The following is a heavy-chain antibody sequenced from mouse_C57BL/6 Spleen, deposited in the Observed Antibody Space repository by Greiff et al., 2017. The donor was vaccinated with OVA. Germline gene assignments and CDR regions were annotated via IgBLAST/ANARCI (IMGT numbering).Heavy chain of an antibody. CDR2: IYPGDGDT. Sequence: VQLQQSGAELVKPGASVKISCKASGYAFSSYWMNWVKQRPGKGLEWIGQIYPGDGDTNYNGKFKGKATLTADKSSSTAYMQLSSLTSEDSAVYFCARIYYYGSSPMDYWGQGTSVTVSS. V-gene: IGHV1-80*01. D-gene: IGHD1-1*01. CDR1: GYAFSSYW. J-gene: IGHJ4*01. CDR3: ARIYYYGSSPMDY.